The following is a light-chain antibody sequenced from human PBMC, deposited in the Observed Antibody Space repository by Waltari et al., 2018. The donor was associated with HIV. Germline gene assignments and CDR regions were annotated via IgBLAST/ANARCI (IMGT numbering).Light chain of an antibody. V-gene: IGLV1-40*01. CDR2: ANA. J-gene: IGLJ2*01. Sequence: QSVLMQPPSVSGAPGQRVTMSCAGTNSTIGAGSDVPWYQQLPGTAPKFLIYANANRPSGVPDRFSGSKSGTSASLAITGLQAEDEADYYCQSFDTSLGVVFGGGTKVTVL. CDR1: NSTIGAGSD. CDR3: QSFDTSLGVV.